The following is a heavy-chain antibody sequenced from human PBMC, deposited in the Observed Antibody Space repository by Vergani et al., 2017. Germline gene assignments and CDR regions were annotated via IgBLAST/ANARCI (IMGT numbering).Heavy chain of an antibody. D-gene: IGHD3-22*01. CDR2: FDPEHGEV. J-gene: IGHJ4*02. V-gene: IGHV1-24*01. Sequence: QVQLVQSGSEVRKPGASVKVSCQVSGYSITELTIHWVRQAPGKGLEWMGGFDPEHGEVTFAHHIQGRVTMTEDRSTDTSYMELSSLRPEDTVLYYCAIVTDDYDSRGYYLDYWGEGTLVTVSS. CDR3: AIVTDDYDSRGYYLDY. CDR1: GYSITELT.